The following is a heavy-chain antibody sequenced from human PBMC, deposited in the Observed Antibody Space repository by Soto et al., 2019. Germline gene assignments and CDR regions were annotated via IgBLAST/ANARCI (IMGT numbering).Heavy chain of an antibody. CDR3: AREDILGARSFDY. Sequence: PGGSLRLSCVASGFTFSSYSVNWVRQAPGKGLEWVSYISSGSKTIFYADSVKGRFTVSKDNAKNSQFLQMNSLRDDDTAVYYCAREDILGARSFDYWGRGTVVTVSS. CDR1: GFTFSSYS. V-gene: IGHV3-48*02. CDR2: ISSGSKTI. J-gene: IGHJ4*02. D-gene: IGHD1-26*01.